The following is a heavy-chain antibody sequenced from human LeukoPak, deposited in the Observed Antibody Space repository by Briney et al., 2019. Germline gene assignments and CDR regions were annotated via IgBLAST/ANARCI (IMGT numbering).Heavy chain of an antibody. D-gene: IGHD1-26*01. CDR3: AKHSGSYFHYYFDY. Sequence: PRGSLRLSCGLSGFSFSGYGLSWVRQAPGKGLEWVSVISGSGYNTDYADSVKGRFTISRDNSGSTVYLQMNSLRAEDTAKYYCAKHSGSYFHYYFDYWGQGTLVTVSS. CDR2: ISGSGYNT. CDR1: GFSFSGYG. V-gene: IGHV3-23*01. J-gene: IGHJ4*02.